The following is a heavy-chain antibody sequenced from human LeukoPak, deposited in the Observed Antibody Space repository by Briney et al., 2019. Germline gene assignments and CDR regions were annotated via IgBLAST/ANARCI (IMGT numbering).Heavy chain of an antibody. CDR2: IRHDGHT. CDR1: GFFSTAYY. J-gene: IGHJ3*01. Sequence: SETLSLTCTVSGFFSTAYYWGWIRQPPGKGLEWIASIRHDGHTYYNPSLRSQVTISVDMSRSQFSLKLNSLTAADTAAYYCARQVATKGEWAFDVWGQGTMVTVSS. V-gene: IGHV4-38-2*02. CDR3: ARQVATKGEWAFDV. D-gene: IGHD5-12*01.